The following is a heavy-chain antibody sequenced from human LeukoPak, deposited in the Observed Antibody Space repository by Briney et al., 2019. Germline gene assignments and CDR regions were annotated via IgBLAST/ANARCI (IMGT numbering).Heavy chain of an antibody. J-gene: IGHJ4*02. V-gene: IGHV1-8*01. D-gene: IGHD3-22*01. Sequence: ASVKVSCKASGYTFTSYDINWVRQATGQGLERMGWMNPNSGNTGYAQKFQGRVTMTRNTSISTAYMELSSLRSEDTAVYYCARGRGKYYYDSSGYHDYWGQGTLVTVSS. CDR1: GYTFTSYD. CDR3: ARGRGKYYYDSSGYHDY. CDR2: MNPNSGNT.